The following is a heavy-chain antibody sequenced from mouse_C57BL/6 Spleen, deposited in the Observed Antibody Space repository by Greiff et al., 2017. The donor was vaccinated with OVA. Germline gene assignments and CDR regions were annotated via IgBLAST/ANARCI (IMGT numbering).Heavy chain of an antibody. CDR2: INYDGSST. Sequence: EVKVVESEGGLVQPGSSMKLSCTASGFTFSDYYMAWVRQVPEKGLEWVANINYDGSSTYYLDSLKSRFIISRDNAKNILYLQMSSLKSEDTATYYCARAGSRHWYFDVWGTGTTVTVSS. D-gene: IGHD3-1*01. CDR1: GFTFSDYY. CDR3: ARAGSRHWYFDV. V-gene: IGHV5-16*01. J-gene: IGHJ1*03.